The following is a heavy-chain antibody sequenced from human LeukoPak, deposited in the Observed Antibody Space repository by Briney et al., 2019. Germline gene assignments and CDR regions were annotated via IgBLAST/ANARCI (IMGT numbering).Heavy chain of an antibody. D-gene: IGHD3-10*01. CDR1: GSSLSNFQ. CDR3: MRDYMGWFDP. CDR2: ISLDGSTE. V-gene: IGHV3-30-3*01. Sequence: TGGSLRLSCVASGSSLSNFQMYWVRQAPGKGLEWVSIISLDGSTEFYADSVKGRFTISRDTASNTMHLEMNNLRIEDTAVYYCMRDYMGWFDPWGQGTLVTVSS. J-gene: IGHJ5*02.